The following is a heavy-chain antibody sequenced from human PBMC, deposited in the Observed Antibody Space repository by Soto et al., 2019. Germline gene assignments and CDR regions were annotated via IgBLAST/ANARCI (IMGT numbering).Heavy chain of an antibody. Sequence: VAVISYDGSNKYYADSVKGRFTISRDNSKNTLYLQMNSLRAEDTAVYYCARDSDIVVVPAAIRASGMDVWGQGTTVTVSS. D-gene: IGHD2-2*02. V-gene: IGHV3-30-3*01. CDR3: ARDSDIVVVPAAIRASGMDV. CDR2: ISYDGSNK. J-gene: IGHJ6*02.